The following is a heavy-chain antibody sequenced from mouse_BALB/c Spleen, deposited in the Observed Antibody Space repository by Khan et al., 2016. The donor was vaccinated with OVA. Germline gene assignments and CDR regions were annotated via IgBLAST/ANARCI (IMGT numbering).Heavy chain of an antibody. CDR1: GFTFSRFG. V-gene: IGHV5-17*02. Sequence: EVQLQESGGGLVQPGGSRKLSCAASGFTFSRFGMHWVRQAPEKGLEWVAYISSGSSTIYYADTVKGRFTISRDNPKNTLFLQMTSLRSEDTAMYYCARDSNCDYWGQGTTLTVSS. J-gene: IGHJ2*01. CDR2: ISSGSSTI. CDR3: ARDSNCDY.